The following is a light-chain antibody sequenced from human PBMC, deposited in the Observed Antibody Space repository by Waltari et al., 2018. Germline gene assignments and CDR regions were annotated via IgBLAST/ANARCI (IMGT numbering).Light chain of an antibody. CDR3: HSRDTISTRV. CDR2: GQD. J-gene: IGLJ3*02. Sequence: SSELTQDPAVSVALGQTVRITCQGDSLSRYYASWDQQRTGQAPRLVLYGQDNRPSGIPDRFSGSTSGDTASLTITGAQAEDEADYYCHSRDTISTRVFGGGTRLTV. CDR1: SLSRYY. V-gene: IGLV3-19*01.